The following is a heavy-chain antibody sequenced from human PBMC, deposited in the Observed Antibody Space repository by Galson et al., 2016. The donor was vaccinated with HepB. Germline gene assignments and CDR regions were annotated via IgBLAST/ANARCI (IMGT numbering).Heavy chain of an antibody. V-gene: IGHV3-30*03. CDR3: STSGLDCSGGSCYSGWFVP. J-gene: IGHJ5*02. D-gene: IGHD2-15*01. CDR1: GLSFSACG. CDR2: VSFDGSKD. Sequence: SLRLSCAASGLSFSACGMHWVRQSTSKGLEWVAFVSFDGSKDLYADSVKGRFTICRDNSKNTLYLEMNGLRAEDTAGYYCSTSGLDCSGGSCYSGWFVPWGQGALVTVSS.